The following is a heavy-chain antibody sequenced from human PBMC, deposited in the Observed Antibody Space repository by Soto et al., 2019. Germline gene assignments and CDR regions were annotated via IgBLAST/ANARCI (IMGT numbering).Heavy chain of an antibody. V-gene: IGHV4-31*03. CDR1: GAALNSGNYY. D-gene: IGHD2-21*01. CDR3: ARLRIATNNYKWFDP. CDR2: IYVTGAV. J-gene: IGHJ5*02. Sequence: SETLSLTCSVSGAALNSGNYYWSWFRQVPGKGLEWIGHIYVTGAVDYNPSLRDRITISQDTSERQFSLNLRLVTAADTAVYYCARLRIATNNYKWFDPWGQGTLVTVSS.